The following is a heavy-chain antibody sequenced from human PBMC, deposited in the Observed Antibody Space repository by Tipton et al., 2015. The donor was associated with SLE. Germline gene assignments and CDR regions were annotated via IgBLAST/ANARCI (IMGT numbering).Heavy chain of an antibody. CDR2: IGYGGST. CDR3: ARGGVGGYDYFDS. Sequence: TLSLTCTVSGDSISSGGYYWSWIRQHPGKGLEWIGYIGYGGSTYYNPSLKSRVTISMDTSKNQFSLKLTSVTAADTAVYYCARGGVGGYDYFDSWGQGILVTVSS. CDR1: GDSISSGGYY. J-gene: IGHJ4*02. V-gene: IGHV4-31*03. D-gene: IGHD5-12*01.